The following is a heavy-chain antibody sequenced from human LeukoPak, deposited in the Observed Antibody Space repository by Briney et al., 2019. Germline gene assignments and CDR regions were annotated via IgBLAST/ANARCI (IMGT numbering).Heavy chain of an antibody. D-gene: IGHD3-10*01. J-gene: IGHJ3*02. CDR2: HNPSGGST. CDR3: ARELNYQAAYGSGSHRAFDI. V-gene: IGHV1-46*01. Sequence: GASVKVSCKASGYTFTSYYMHWVRQAPGQGLEWMGIHNPSGGSTSYAQKFQGRVTMTRDTSTSTVYMELRSLRSDDTAVYYCARELNYQAAYGSGSHRAFDIWGQGTMVTVSS. CDR1: GYTFTSYY.